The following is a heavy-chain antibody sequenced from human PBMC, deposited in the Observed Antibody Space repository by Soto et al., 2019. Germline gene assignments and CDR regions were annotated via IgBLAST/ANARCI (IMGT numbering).Heavy chain of an antibody. CDR3: ARDRSAGATFRALDS. CDR2: ISFEGSKN. CDR1: GFTFRRFA. D-gene: IGHD1-26*01. J-gene: IGHJ4*02. V-gene: IGHV3-30*04. Sequence: QVQLVESGGGVVQPGRSLRLSCAASGFTFRRFALHWVPEAPGKGLGWVAVISFEGSKNHYADSVKGRFTISRDNSKRTLYVQMNSLRGEETAVYYCARDRSAGATFRALDSWGQGSLVTVSS.